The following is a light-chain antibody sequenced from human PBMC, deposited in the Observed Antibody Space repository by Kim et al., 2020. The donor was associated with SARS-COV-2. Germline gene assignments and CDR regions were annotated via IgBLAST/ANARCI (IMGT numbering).Light chain of an antibody. CDR1: HSIISTY. CDR2: GAS. V-gene: IGKV3-20*01. J-gene: IGKJ4*01. Sequence: LYPGEGATLSCRASHSIISTYVAWFQQKPGQAPRLLMYGASYRATDIPDRFSGSASGTVFTLTISRLEPEDSAVYYCHYYGTSFLTLGGGTKLEI. CDR3: HYYGTSFLT.